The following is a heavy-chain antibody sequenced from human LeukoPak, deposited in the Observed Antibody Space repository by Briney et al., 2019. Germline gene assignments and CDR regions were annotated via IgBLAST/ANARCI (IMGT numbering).Heavy chain of an antibody. V-gene: IGHV1-69*04. CDR3: AREYYYDSSGYSDPFDY. D-gene: IGHD3-22*01. Sequence: SVKVSCKASGGTFTSYAISWFRQSPGQGLEWMGRIIPILGIANYAQKFQGRVTITADKSTSTAYMELSSLRSEDTAVYYCAREYYYDSSGYSDPFDYWGQGTLVTVSS. CDR2: IIPILGIA. CDR1: GGTFTSYA. J-gene: IGHJ4*02.